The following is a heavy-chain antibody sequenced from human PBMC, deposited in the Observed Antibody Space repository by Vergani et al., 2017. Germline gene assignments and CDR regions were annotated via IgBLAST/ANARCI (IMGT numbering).Heavy chain of an antibody. CDR3: ARDWQAVAGTWGYYYYYYMDV. Sequence: QVQLVQSGAEVKKPGSSVKVSCKASGGTFSSYAISWVRQAPGQGLEWMGRIIPIFGTANYAQKFQGRVTITADESTSTAYMELSSLRSEDTAVYYCARDWQAVAGTWGYYYYYYMDVWGKGTTVTVSS. D-gene: IGHD6-19*01. J-gene: IGHJ6*03. V-gene: IGHV1-69*18. CDR2: IIPIFGTA. CDR1: GGTFSSYA.